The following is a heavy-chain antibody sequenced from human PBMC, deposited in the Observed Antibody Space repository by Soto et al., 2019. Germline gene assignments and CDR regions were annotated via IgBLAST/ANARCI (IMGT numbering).Heavy chain of an antibody. J-gene: IGHJ4*02. D-gene: IGHD1-1*01. CDR2: ISASGGDT. CDR3: AKAHQSDNNWMPLDY. Sequence: GGSLRLSCAASGFTFSSCAMSWVRQAPGKGLEWVSVISASGGDTFYADSVKGRFSVSRDNSKNTLHLQMDSLRAEDTAIFYCAKAHQSDNNWMPLDYWGQGTLVTVSS. CDR1: GFTFSSCA. V-gene: IGHV3-23*01.